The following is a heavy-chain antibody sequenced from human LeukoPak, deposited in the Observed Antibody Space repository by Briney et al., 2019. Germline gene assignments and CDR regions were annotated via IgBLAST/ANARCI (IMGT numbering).Heavy chain of an antibody. Sequence: GGSLRLSCAASGFTVSSNYMNWVRQAPGKGLEWVSIIYSGGNTYYADSVKGRFTISRDNSQNTLYLQMNSLRPEDTAVYYCTRLLYYYDSTIYQRYFDYWGQGTLVTVSS. D-gene: IGHD3-22*01. V-gene: IGHV3-53*01. CDR2: IYSGGNT. CDR3: TRLLYYYDSTIYQRYFDY. J-gene: IGHJ4*02. CDR1: GFTVSSNY.